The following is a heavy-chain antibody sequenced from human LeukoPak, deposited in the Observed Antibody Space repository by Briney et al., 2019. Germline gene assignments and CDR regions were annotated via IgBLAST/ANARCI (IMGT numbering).Heavy chain of an antibody. Sequence: GGSLRLSCAASGFTFSSYAMRWVRRAPGKGLEWVSAISGSGGSTYYADSVRGRFTISRDNSKHTLYLQMNSLRAEDTAVYYCAKDQHGYSSGWYVVFDYWGQGTLVTVSS. D-gene: IGHD6-19*01. CDR1: GFTFSSYA. V-gene: IGHV3-23*01. CDR2: ISGSGGST. CDR3: AKDQHGYSSGWYVVFDY. J-gene: IGHJ4*02.